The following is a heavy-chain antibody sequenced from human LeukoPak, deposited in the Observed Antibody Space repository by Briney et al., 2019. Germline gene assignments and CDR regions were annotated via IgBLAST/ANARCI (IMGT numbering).Heavy chain of an antibody. CDR2: ISDSGST. V-gene: IGHV4-59*01. CDR1: GGSITSYN. J-gene: IGHJ5*02. D-gene: IGHD6-13*01. Sequence: SETLSLTCTVSGGSITSYNWNWIRQPPGKGLEWIGYISDSGSTKYNPSLISRVTISVDTSKNQFSLKLNSVTAADTAVYYCANAAGYSTIYWFDPWGQGTLVTVSS. CDR3: ANAAGYSTIYWFDP.